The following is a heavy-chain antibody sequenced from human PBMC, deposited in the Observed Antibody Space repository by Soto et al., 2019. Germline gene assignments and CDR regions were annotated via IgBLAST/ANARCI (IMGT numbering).Heavy chain of an antibody. Sequence: ASVKVSCKASGYTFTGYYMHWLRQAPGQGLEWMGWINPNSGGTNYAQKFQGWVTMTRDTSISTAYMELSRLRSDDTAVYYCARMNRAPWYYGMDVWGQGTTVTVSS. J-gene: IGHJ6*02. CDR2: INPNSGGT. CDR1: GYTFTGYY. V-gene: IGHV1-2*04. CDR3: ARMNRAPWYYGMDV.